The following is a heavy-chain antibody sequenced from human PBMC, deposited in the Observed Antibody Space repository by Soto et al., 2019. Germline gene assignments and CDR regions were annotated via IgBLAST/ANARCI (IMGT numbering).Heavy chain of an antibody. Sequence: SETLSLTWTVSGGSISSSSYYWGWIRQPPGKGLEWIGSIYYSGSTYYNPSLKSRVTISVDTSKNQFSLKLSSVAAADTAVYYCARGLGVEEPGPAYWGQGTLVTVSS. CDR3: ARGLGVEEPGPAY. J-gene: IGHJ4*02. D-gene: IGHD1-1*01. CDR1: GGSISSSSYY. CDR2: IYYSGST. V-gene: IGHV4-39*01.